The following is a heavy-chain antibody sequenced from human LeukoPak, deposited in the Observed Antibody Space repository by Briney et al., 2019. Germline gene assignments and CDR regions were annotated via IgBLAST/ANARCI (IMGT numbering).Heavy chain of an antibody. J-gene: IGHJ4*02. CDR1: GFTFSNYA. V-gene: IGHV3-23*01. CDR3: ARAEWELAFDY. D-gene: IGHD1-26*01. CDR2: ISGSGAST. Sequence: GGSLRLSCAASGFTFSNYAMSCVRQAPGKGVEWVSSISGSGASTYSADSVKGRFTISRDNAKNSLYLQMNSLRAEDTAVYYCARAEWELAFDYWGQGTLVTVSS.